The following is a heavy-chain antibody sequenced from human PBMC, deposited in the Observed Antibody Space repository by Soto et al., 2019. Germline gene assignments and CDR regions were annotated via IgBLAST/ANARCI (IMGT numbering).Heavy chain of an antibody. J-gene: IGHJ5*02. Sequence: GGSLRLSCAASGFTFSSYGMNWVRQAPGKGLEWVSTITGSGSTTYYADSVKGRFTLSRDNSKNTLYLQMNSLRAEDTAVYYCAREAHHCSGGSCYMSPWFDPWGQGTLVTVSS. D-gene: IGHD2-15*01. CDR3: AREAHHCSGGSCYMSPWFDP. CDR1: GFTFSSYG. V-gene: IGHV3-23*01. CDR2: ITGSGSTT.